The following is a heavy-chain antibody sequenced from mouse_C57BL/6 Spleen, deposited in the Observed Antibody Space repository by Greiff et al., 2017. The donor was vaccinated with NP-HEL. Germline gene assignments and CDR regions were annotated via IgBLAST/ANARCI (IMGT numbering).Heavy chain of an antibody. CDR1: GFTFSDYY. CDR2: INYDGSST. J-gene: IGHJ2*01. D-gene: IGHD2-5*01. CDR3: ARGGSYYSNFYYFDY. V-gene: IGHV5-16*01. Sequence: EVKLVESEGGLVQPGSSMKLSCTASGFTFSDYYMAWVRQVPEKGLEWVANINYDGSSTYYLDSLKSRFIISRDNAKNILYLQMSSLKSEDTATYYCARGGSYYSNFYYFDYWGQGTTLTVSS.